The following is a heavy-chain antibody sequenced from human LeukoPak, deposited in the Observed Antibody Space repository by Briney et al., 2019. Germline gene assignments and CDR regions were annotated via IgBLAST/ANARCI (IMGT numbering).Heavy chain of an antibody. J-gene: IGHJ4*02. V-gene: IGHV3-74*01. CDR2: INSDGSTT. CDR1: GFTFISYW. CDR3: ARGHHYYDSSAYYY. Sequence: GGSLRLSCAASGFTFISYWMHWVRQAPGKGLVSVSRINSDGSTTSYAASVKGRFTISRDTAKNTLYLQMNSLRAEDTAVYYCARGHHYYDSSAYYYWGQGTLVTVSS. D-gene: IGHD3-22*01.